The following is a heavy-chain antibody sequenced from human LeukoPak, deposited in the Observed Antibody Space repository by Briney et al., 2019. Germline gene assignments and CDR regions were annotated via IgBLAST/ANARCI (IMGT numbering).Heavy chain of an antibody. CDR3: AGSKEGSYRPFDY. D-gene: IGHD5-12*01. CDR1: GFTFSSYG. Sequence: GSLRLSCAASGFTFSSYGMHWVRQAPGKGLEWVAVISYDGSNKYYADSVKGRFTISRDNSKNTLYLQMNSLGAEDTAVYYCAGSKEGSYRPFDYWGQGTLVTVSS. V-gene: IGHV3-30*19. CDR2: ISYDGSNK. J-gene: IGHJ4*02.